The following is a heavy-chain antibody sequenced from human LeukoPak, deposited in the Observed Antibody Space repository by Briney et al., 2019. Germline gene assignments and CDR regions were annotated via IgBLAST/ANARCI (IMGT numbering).Heavy chain of an antibody. CDR2: IIPIFGTA. Sequence: GASVKVSCKPSGGTFSSYATSWVRQAPGQGLEWMGGIIPIFGTANSTQKFRGRVTITADKSTSTAYMELSRLRSEDTAVYYCVRGGGRDGCNAFYYYYMDVWGKGTTVTVSS. CDR1: GGTFSSYA. V-gene: IGHV1-69*06. J-gene: IGHJ6*03. CDR3: VRGGGRDGCNAFYYYYMDV. D-gene: IGHD5-24*01.